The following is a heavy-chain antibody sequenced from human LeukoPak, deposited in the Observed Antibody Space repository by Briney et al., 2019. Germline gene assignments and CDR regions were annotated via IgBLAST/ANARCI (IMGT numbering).Heavy chain of an antibody. V-gene: IGHV4-59*01. CDR1: GGSFSGYY. CDR3: ARVVVPAAPPYYMDV. Sequence: SETLSLTCAVYGGSFSGYYWSWIRQPPGKGLEWIGYIYYSGSTNYNPSLKSRVTISVDTSKNQFSLKLSSVTAADTAVYYCARVVVPAAPPYYMDVWGKGTTVTVSS. D-gene: IGHD2-2*01. J-gene: IGHJ6*03. CDR2: IYYSGST.